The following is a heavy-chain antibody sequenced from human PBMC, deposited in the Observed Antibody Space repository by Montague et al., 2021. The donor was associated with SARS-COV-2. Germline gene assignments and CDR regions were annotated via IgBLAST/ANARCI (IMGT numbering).Heavy chain of an antibody. J-gene: IGHJ5*02. CDR2: INHSGST. CDR1: GGSFSGYY. Sequence: ETLSLACAVYGGSFSGYYWSWIRQPPGKGLEWIGEINHSGSTNYNPSLKSRVTISVDTSKNQFSLKLSSVTAADTAVYYCARGLSGRLWFGELLFWFDPWGQGTLVTVSS. V-gene: IGHV4-34*01. D-gene: IGHD3-10*01. CDR3: ARGLSGRLWFGELLFWFDP.